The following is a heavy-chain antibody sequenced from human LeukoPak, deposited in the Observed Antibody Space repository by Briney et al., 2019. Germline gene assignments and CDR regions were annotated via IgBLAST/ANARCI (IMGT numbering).Heavy chain of an antibody. CDR2: IKEDGSDK. CDR3: AREKNLGT. V-gene: IGHV3-7*05. Sequence: GALRPSCATSGFTFGSYWVSWVRQAPGKKLEWVATIKEDGSDKYYVDSVKGRFTISRDNVKNSVYLQMNSLRAEDTAVYYCAREKNLGTWGQGTLVTVSS. D-gene: IGHD1-14*01. CDR1: GFTFGSYW. J-gene: IGHJ4*02.